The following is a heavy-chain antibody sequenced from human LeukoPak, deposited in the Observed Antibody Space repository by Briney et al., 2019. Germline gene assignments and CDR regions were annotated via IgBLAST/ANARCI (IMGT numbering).Heavy chain of an antibody. Sequence: SETLSLTCTVSGGSIRSYYWSWIRQPPGKGLEWIGYIYYSGSTNYNPSLKSRVTISVDTSKNQFSLKLTSVTAADTAVYYWARDRGGYSSSVYFDYWGRGTLVTVSS. CDR1: GGSIRSYY. V-gene: IGHV4-59*01. D-gene: IGHD6-13*01. J-gene: IGHJ4*02. CDR3: ARDRGGYSSSVYFDY. CDR2: IYYSGST.